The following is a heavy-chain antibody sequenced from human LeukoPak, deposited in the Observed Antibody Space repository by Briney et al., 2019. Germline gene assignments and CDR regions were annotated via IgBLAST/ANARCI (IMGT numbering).Heavy chain of an antibody. CDR1: GGSLSSYY. CDR3: ARVSVAGPYDAFDI. V-gene: IGHV4-38-2*02. Sequence: SETLSLTCTVSGGSLSSYYWGWIRQPPGKGLEWIGSIYHSGSTYDNPSLKSRVTISVDTSKNQFSLKLSSVTAADTAVYYCARVSVAGPYDAFDIWGQGTMVTVSS. CDR2: IYHSGST. D-gene: IGHD6-19*01. J-gene: IGHJ3*02.